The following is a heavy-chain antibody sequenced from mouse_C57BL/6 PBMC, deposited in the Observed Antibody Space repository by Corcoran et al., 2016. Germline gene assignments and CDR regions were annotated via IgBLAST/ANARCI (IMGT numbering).Heavy chain of an antibody. V-gene: IGHV1-76*01. J-gene: IGHJ1*03. CDR1: GYTFTDYY. CDR3: ARLYYYGSSLDWYFDV. D-gene: IGHD1-1*01. Sequence: QVQLKQSGAELVRPGASVKLSCKASGYTFTDYYINWVKQRPGQGLEWIARIYPGSGNTYYNEKFKGKATLTAEKSSSTAYMQLSSLTSEDSAVYFCARLYYYGSSLDWYFDVWGTGTTVTVSS. CDR2: IYPGSGNT.